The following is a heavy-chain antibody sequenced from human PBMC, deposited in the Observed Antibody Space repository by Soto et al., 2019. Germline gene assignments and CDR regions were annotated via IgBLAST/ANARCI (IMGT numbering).Heavy chain of an antibody. Sequence: QVQLVESGGGVVQPGRSLRLSCAASGFTFSSYGMHWVRQAPGKGLEWVAVISYDGSNKYYADSVKGRFTISRDNSKNKLYLQMNSLGAEDTAVYYCAKVFRDGYEIYYFYYWGQGTLVTVSS. D-gene: IGHD5-12*01. V-gene: IGHV3-30*18. CDR1: GFTFSSYG. J-gene: IGHJ4*02. CDR3: AKVFRDGYEIYYFYY. CDR2: ISYDGSNK.